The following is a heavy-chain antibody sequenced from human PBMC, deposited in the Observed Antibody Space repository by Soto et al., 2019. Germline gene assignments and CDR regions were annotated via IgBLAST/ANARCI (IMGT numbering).Heavy chain of an antibody. J-gene: IGHJ6*02. Sequence: LRLSCAASGFTFNNFAVHWVRQAPGKGLEWVAFISYDGTYKYYADSVRGRFTVYRDNSKSTLFLQMNSLKFEDTAVYVCANEVDVAFSSLQYGMDVWGQGTTVTVSS. CDR3: ANEVDVAFSSLQYGMDV. CDR2: ISYDGTYK. CDR1: GFTFNNFA. V-gene: IGHV3-30*14. D-gene: IGHD5-12*01.